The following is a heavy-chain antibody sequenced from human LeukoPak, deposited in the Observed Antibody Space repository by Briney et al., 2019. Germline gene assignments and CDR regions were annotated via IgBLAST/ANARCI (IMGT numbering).Heavy chain of an antibody. J-gene: IGHJ4*02. CDR1: GYTFTSYY. V-gene: IGHV1-46*01. D-gene: IGHD4-23*01. CDR2: INPSGGST. Sequence: ASVKVSCKASGYTFTSYYMQWVRQAPGQGLEWMGIINPSGGSTSYAQKFQGRVTMTRDTSTSTVYMELSSLRSEDTAVYYCARDLDNGGNSVAYFDYWGQGTLVTVSS. CDR3: ARDLDNGGNSVAYFDY.